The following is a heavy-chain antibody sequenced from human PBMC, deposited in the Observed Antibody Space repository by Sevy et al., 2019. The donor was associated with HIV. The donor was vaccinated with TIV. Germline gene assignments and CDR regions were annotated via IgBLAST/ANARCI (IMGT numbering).Heavy chain of an antibody. CDR3: AKDGVVDITIFGLNIRHYWYFDV. CDR2: INGNGRAT. J-gene: IGHJ2*01. Sequence: GGSLRLSCAASGFGFDTYAMSWVRQAPGKGLERVSTINGNGRATYYADSVKDRFTISRDNSKKTLSLQMNSLRAEDTATYYCAKDGVVDITIFGLNIRHYWYFDVWGRGTLVTVSS. V-gene: IGHV3-23*01. D-gene: IGHD3-3*01. CDR1: GFGFDTYA.